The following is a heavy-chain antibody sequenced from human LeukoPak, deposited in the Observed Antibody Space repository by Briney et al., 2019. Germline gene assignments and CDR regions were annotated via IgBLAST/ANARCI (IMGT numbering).Heavy chain of an antibody. J-gene: IGHJ4*02. Sequence: GGSLRLSCAASGFTFSNHGMHWVRQAPGKGLEWVTFIRLDGGHKYYADSVKGRFTISRDNSKNTLYLQMNSLSAVDTAVYYCTKVGNGYTADYWGQGTLVTVSS. CDR2: IRLDGGHK. D-gene: IGHD5-18*01. CDR3: TKVGNGYTADY. V-gene: IGHV3-30*02. CDR1: GFTFSNHG.